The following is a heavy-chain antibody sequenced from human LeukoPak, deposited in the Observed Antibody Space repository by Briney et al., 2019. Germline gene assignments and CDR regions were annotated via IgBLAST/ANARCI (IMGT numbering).Heavy chain of an antibody. V-gene: IGHV4-39*07. CDR2: IFYSGST. J-gene: IGHJ4*02. CDR1: SGSISTSNYY. CDR3: ARGEDFERYYLAY. Sequence: PSETLSLTCTVSSGSISTSNYYWGWVRQPPGKALEWIGNIFYSGSTYYSPSLKSRVTISLDTSRNQFSLKLNSVTAADTAVYFCARGEDFERYYLAYWGQGTLVTVSS. D-gene: IGHD3-9*01.